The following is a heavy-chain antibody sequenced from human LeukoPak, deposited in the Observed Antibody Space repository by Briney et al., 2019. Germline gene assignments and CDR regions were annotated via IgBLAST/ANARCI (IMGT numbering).Heavy chain of an antibody. Sequence: SETLSLTCTVSGGSISSGSYYWSWIRQPAGKGLEWIGRIYTSGSTNYNPSLKSRVTISVDTSKNQFSLKLSSVTAADTAVYYCARDGWFGEYYFEYWGQGTLVTVSS. CDR3: ARDGWFGEYYFEY. D-gene: IGHD3-10*01. V-gene: IGHV4-61*02. J-gene: IGHJ4*02. CDR2: IYTSGST. CDR1: GGSISSGSYY.